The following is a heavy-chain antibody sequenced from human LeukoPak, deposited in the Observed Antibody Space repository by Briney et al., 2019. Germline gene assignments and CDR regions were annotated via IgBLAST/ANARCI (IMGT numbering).Heavy chain of an antibody. D-gene: IGHD2-15*01. CDR2: FYYSGNT. CDR1: GGSISSRNYY. CDR3: ARLTGSHFCSGGSCYSARGWFDP. Sequence: SETLSLTCTVSGGSISSRNYYWGWIRQPPGKGLEWIGSFYYSGNTNYNPSLKSRVTISVDTSKNQFSLKLSSVTAADTAVYYCARLTGSHFCSGGSCYSARGWFDPWGQGTLVTVSS. V-gene: IGHV4-39*07. J-gene: IGHJ5*02.